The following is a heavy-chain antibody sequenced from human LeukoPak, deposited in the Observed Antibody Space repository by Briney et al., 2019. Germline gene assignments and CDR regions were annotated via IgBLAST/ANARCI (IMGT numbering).Heavy chain of an antibody. J-gene: IGHJ5*02. CDR3: ARGPFGSGNYYRGNWFDP. CDR2: IYTSGST. CDR1: GGSISSDSHY. D-gene: IGHD3-10*01. V-gene: IGHV4-61*02. Sequence: SETLSLTCTVSGGSISSDSHYWNWIRQPAGQGLEWIGRIYTSGSTNYKPSLKSRVTISLATSKNQFSLKLNSVTAADTAVYYCARGPFGSGNYYRGNWFDPWGQGTLVTVSS.